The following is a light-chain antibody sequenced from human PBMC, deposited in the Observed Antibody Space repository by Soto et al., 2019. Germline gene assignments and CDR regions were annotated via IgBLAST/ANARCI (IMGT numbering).Light chain of an antibody. CDR2: GAS. Sequence: EIVMTQSPATLSVSPGERATLSCRASQSVSSNLAWDQQKPGQAPRLLIYGASTRATGIPARFSGSGPGTEFTLTISSLQSEDFAVYYCQQYNNWPLTFGQGTKVEIK. V-gene: IGKV3-15*01. J-gene: IGKJ1*01. CDR3: QQYNNWPLT. CDR1: QSVSSN.